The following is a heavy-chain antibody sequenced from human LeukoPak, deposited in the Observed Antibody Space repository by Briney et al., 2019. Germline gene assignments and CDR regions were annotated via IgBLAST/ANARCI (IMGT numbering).Heavy chain of an antibody. Sequence: GASVKVSCKASGDIFRRYGVTWARQAPGKGPEGMGGVRPYNGDPEYAQKFQGRVTMSTNTSTDTPYMELGSLGSDDTAVYYCARPYSANWHPHPYRRDVWGQGTTVSVSS. CDR3: ARPYSANWHPHPYRRDV. V-gene: IGHV1-18*04. J-gene: IGHJ6*02. CDR1: GDIFRRYG. D-gene: IGHD1-1*01. CDR2: VRPYNGDP.